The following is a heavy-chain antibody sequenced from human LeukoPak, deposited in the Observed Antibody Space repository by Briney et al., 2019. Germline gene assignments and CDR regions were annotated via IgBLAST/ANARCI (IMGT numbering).Heavy chain of an antibody. J-gene: IGHJ4*02. CDR2: IYYSGST. V-gene: IGHV4-59*08. CDR3: GSFGGSYLDY. Sequence: SETLSLTCTVSGASISSYFWTWIRQPPGKGLEWIGNIYYSGSTNHSPFLESRLTMSVDTSNNQVSLTLASVAAAGTAVHFLGSFGGSYLDYWSQGSLVSVSS. CDR1: GASISSYF. D-gene: IGHD3-16*01.